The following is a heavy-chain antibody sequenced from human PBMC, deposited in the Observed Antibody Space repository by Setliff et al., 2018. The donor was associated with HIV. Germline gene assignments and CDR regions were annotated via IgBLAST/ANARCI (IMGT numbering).Heavy chain of an antibody. CDR1: GFSISSCYY. Sequence: SETLSLTCDVSGFSISSCYYCAWIRQSPGKGLAWIGNIYHTWSSYYNPSLNDRATISLDTCKIQSSLKLNSVTAADTAVYYCARDVLDLVISVYGFWGQGIPVTV. D-gene: IGHD3-22*01. J-gene: IGHJ4*02. V-gene: IGHV4-38-2*02. CDR2: IYHTWSS. CDR3: ARDVLDLVISVYGF.